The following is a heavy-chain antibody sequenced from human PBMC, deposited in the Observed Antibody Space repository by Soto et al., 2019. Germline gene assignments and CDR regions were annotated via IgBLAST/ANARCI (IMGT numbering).Heavy chain of an antibody. D-gene: IGHD3-22*01. CDR1: GYTLTELS. V-gene: IGHV1-24*01. J-gene: IGHJ4*02. CDR3: ATVQNYYYDSSGYYLDY. Sequence: ASVKVSCKVSGYTLTELSMHWVRQAPGKGLEWMGGFDPEDGETIYAQKFQGRVTMTEDTSTDTAYMELSSLRSEDTAVYYCATVQNYYYDSSGYYLDYWGQGTLVTVSS. CDR2: FDPEDGET.